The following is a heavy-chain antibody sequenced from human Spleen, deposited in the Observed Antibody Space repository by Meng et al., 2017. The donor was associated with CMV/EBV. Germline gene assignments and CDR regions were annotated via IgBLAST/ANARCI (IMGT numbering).Heavy chain of an antibody. J-gene: IGHJ4*02. CDR1: GGSISSGDYY. D-gene: IGHD3-3*01. V-gene: IGHV4-30-4*08. Sequence: GGSISSGDYYWSWIRQPPGKGLEWIGYIYYSGSTYYNPSLKSRVTISVDTSKNQFSLKLSSMTAADTAVYYCARVGFSYYDFWSGDYWGQGTLVTVSS. CDR2: IYYSGST. CDR3: ARVGFSYYDFWSGDY.